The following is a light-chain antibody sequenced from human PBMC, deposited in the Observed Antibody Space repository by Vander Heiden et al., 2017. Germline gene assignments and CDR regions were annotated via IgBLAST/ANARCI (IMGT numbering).Light chain of an antibody. CDR2: QYS. CDR3: QAWDSSGLV. V-gene: IGLV3-1*01. CDR1: KLGDKY. J-gene: IGLJ2*01. Sequence: SYELTQPPSVSVSPGQTASITCSGDKLGDKYACWYQQKPGQSPVLVIYQYSKRPSGIPERFSGSNSGNTATLTISGTQAMDEADYYSQAWDSSGLVFGGGTKLTVL.